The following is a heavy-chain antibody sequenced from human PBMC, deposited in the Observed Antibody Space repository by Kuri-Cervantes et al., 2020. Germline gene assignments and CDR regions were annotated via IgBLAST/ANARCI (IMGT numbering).Heavy chain of an antibody. J-gene: IGHJ4*02. CDR3: ARGDYSKMGGVDY. Sequence: GSLRLSCTVSGGSISSSSYYWGWIRQPPGKGLEWIGSIYYSGSTYYNPSLKSRVTISVDTSKNQFSLKLSSVTAADTAVCYCARGDYSKMGGVDYWGQGTLVTVSS. D-gene: IGHD4-11*01. CDR1: GGSISSSSYY. CDR2: IYYSGST. V-gene: IGHV4-39*07.